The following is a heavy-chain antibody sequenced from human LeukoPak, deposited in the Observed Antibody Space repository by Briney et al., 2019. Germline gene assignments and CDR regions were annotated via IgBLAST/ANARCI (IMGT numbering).Heavy chain of an antibody. Sequence: PSGTLSLTCAVSGGSISSSNWWSWVRQPPGKGLEWIGEIYHSGSTNYNPSLKSRVTISVDTSKNQFSLKLSSVTAADTAVYYCARRRDYYGSGSYNYWGQGTLVTVSS. CDR3: ARRRDYYGSGSYNY. CDR2: IYHSGST. V-gene: IGHV4-4*02. CDR1: GGSISSSNW. D-gene: IGHD3-10*01. J-gene: IGHJ4*02.